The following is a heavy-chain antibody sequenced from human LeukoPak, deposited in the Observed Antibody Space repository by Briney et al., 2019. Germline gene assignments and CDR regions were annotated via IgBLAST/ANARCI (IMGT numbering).Heavy chain of an antibody. CDR3: ARDLGITISSWFDP. D-gene: IGHD3-10*01. V-gene: IGHV4-4*07. J-gene: IGHJ5*02. CDR2: IYTSGST. CDR1: GGSISSYY. Sequence: PSETLSLTCTVSGGSISSYYWSWIRQPAGKGLEWIGRIYTSGSTNYNPSLKSRVTMSVDTSKNQFSLKLSSVTAADTAVYYCARDLGITISSWFDPWGQGTLVTVFS.